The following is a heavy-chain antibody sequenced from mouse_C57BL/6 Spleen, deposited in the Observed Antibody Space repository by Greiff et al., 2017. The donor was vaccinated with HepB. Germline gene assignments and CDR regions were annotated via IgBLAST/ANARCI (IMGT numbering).Heavy chain of an antibody. V-gene: IGHV1-26*01. J-gene: IGHJ3*01. Sequence: VQLQQSGPELVKPGASVKISCKASGYTFTDYYMNWVKQSHGKSLEWIGDINPNNGGTSYNQKFKGKATLTVDKSSSTAYMELRSLTSEDAAVYYGARLNYDYDGFAYWGQGTLVTVSA. CDR3: ARLNYDYDGFAY. CDR1: GYTFTDYY. D-gene: IGHD2-4*01. CDR2: INPNNGGT.